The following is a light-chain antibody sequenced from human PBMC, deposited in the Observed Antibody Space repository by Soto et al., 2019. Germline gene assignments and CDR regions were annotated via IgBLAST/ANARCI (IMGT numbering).Light chain of an antibody. CDR3: QQSYSTPPT. CDR1: QTISSY. Sequence: DIQMTQSPSSLSASVGDRVTITCRASQTISSYLNWYQRKPGKAPKLLIYTASSLQSGVPSRFSGRGSGTDFTLTISSLQPEDFATYYCQQSYSTPPTFGQGTKVEIK. CDR2: TAS. J-gene: IGKJ1*01. V-gene: IGKV1-39*01.